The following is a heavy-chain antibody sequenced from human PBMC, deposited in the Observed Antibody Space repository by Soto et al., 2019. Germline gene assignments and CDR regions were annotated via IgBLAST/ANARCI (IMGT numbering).Heavy chain of an antibody. CDR1: GFTFGDYA. V-gene: IGHV3-49*03. CDR2: IRSKAYGGTT. J-gene: IGHJ6*02. Sequence: PGGSLRLSCTASGFTFGDYAMSWFRQAPGKGLEWVGFIRSKAYGGTTEYAASVKGRFTISRDDSKSIAYLQMNSLKTEDTAVYYCTRGWRDSSGYYYYYYGMDVWGQGTTVTVSS. D-gene: IGHD3-22*01. CDR3: TRGWRDSSGYYYYYYGMDV.